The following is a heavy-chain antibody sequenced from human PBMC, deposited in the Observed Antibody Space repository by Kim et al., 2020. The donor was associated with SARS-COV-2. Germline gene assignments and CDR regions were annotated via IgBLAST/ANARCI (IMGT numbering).Heavy chain of an antibody. D-gene: IGHD3-9*01. V-gene: IGHV3-9*01. CDR3: ATLVYYYGMDV. CDR2: SI. J-gene: IGHJ6*02. Sequence: SIGDADSVKGRFTISRDNAKNSLYLQMNSLRAEDTALYYCATLVYYYGMDVWGQGTTVTVSS.